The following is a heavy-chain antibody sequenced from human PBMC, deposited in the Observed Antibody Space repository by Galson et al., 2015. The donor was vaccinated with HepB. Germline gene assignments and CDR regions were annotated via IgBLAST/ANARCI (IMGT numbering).Heavy chain of an antibody. Sequence: SLRLSCAASGFTFSSYWMSWVRQAPGKGLEWVANIKQDGSEKYYVDSVKGRFTISRDNAKNSLYLQMNSLRAEDTAVYYCARETLTPYYSSGYKHAFDIWGQGTMVTVSS. CDR2: IKQDGSEK. CDR1: GFTFSSYW. J-gene: IGHJ3*02. V-gene: IGHV3-7*03. D-gene: IGHD3-22*01. CDR3: ARETLTPYYSSGYKHAFDI.